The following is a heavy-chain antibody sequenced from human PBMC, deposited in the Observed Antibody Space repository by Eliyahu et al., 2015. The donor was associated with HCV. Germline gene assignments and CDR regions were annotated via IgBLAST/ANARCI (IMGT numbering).Heavy chain of an antibody. CDR2: IXHSGST. J-gene: IGHJ4*02. CDR1: XGSISSGGYS. V-gene: IGHV4-30-2*01. CDR3: ARAYGDYSYYFDY. D-gene: IGHD4-17*01. Sequence: QLQLQESGSGLVKPSQTLSLTCAVSXGSISSGGYSWRWIRQPPGKGREWIGYIXHSGSTYYNPSLKSRVTISVDRSKNQFSLKLSSVTAADTAVYYCARAYGDYSYYFDYWGQGTLVTVSS.